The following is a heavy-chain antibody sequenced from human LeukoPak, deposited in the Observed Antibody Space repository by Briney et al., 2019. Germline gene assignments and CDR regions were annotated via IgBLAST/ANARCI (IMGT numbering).Heavy chain of an antibody. CDR3: ASHGGL. CDR1: GFSFSSYG. J-gene: IGHJ4*02. CDR2: IWYDGSNK. D-gene: IGHD5-12*01. Sequence: GGSLRLSCAASGFSFSSYGMHWVRQAPGKGLEWVAVIWYDGSNKNYADSVKGRFAISRDNSKNTLYLQMNSLRVEDTAVYYCASHGGLWGQGTLVTVSS. V-gene: IGHV3-33*01.